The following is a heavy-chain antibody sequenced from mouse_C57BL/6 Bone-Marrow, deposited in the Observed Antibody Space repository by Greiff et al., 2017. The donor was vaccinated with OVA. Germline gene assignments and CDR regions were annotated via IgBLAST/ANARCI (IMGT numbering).Heavy chain of an antibody. Sequence: VQLKESGAELVRPGASVKLSCTASGFNIKDYYMHWVKQRPEQGLEWIGRIDPEDGDTEYAPKFQGKATMTVDTSSNTAYLQLNSLTSEDTAVDYCTYYRGYFDYWGQGTTLTVSS. CDR2: IDPEDGDT. CDR3: TYYRGYFDY. V-gene: IGHV14-1*01. J-gene: IGHJ2*01. D-gene: IGHD1-1*02. CDR1: GFNIKDYY.